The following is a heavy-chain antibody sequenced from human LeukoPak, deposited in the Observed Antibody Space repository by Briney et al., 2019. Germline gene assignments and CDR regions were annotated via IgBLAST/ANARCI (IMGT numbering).Heavy chain of an antibody. Sequence: PGGSLRLSCAASGFTFSSYAMSWVRQAPGKGLEWVSAISGSGGSTYYADSVKGRFTISRDNSKNTLYLQMNSLRAEDTAVYYCAKVQAGDYYGSGSIGGDYWGQGTLVTVSS. J-gene: IGHJ4*02. D-gene: IGHD3-10*01. CDR1: GFTFSSYA. CDR3: AKVQAGDYYGSGSIGGDY. CDR2: ISGSGGST. V-gene: IGHV3-23*01.